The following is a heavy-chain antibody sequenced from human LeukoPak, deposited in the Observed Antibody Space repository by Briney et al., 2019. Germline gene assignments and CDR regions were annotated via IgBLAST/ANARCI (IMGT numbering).Heavy chain of an antibody. CDR2: IYYSGST. J-gene: IGHJ6*02. CDR1: GGSISSYY. Sequence: PSETLSLTCSVSGGSISSYYWSWIRQPPGKGLEWIGYIYYSGSTNYNPSLKSRVTISVDTSKNQFSLKLSSVTAADTAVYYCARDNWNYGSSMDVWVQGTTVTVSS. V-gene: IGHV4-59*01. D-gene: IGHD1-7*01. CDR3: ARDNWNYGSSMDV.